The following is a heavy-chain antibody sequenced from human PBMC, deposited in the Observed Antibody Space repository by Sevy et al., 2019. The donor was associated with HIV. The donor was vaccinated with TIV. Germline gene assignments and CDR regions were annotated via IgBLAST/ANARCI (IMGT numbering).Heavy chain of an antibody. D-gene: IGHD2-15*01. CDR1: GFTFSSYS. CDR3: AKEGYCRGGSCYGVDD. CDR2: ISGSGGST. V-gene: IGHV3-23*01. Sequence: GGSLRLSCAASGFTFSSYSMSWVRQAPGKGLVWVSAISGSGGSTYYADSVKGRFTNSRDDSKNTLYRQMTSLRAEDTAVDYCAKEGYCRGGSCYGVDDWGQGTLVTVSS. J-gene: IGHJ4*02.